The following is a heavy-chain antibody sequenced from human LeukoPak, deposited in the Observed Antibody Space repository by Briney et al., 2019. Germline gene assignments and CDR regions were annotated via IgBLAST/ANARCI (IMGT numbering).Heavy chain of an antibody. D-gene: IGHD2-21*01. J-gene: IGHJ4*02. V-gene: IGHV3-23*01. CDR3: MKETYARCGYFSDY. CDR2: ISGSGGGT. Sequence: PGGSLRLSCAASGFTFSTYAITWVRQGPGKGLEWVSGISGSGGGTYYADSVRGRFTISRDNSKNTLYLQMNSLRAEDTAVYYCMKETYARCGYFSDYWGQGTLVTVSS. CDR1: GFTFSTYA.